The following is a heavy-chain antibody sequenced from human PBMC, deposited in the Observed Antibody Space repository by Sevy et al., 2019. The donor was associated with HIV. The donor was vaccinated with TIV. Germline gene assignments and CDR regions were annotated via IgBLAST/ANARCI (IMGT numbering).Heavy chain of an antibody. V-gene: IGHV3-30-3*01. J-gene: IGHJ4*02. CDR1: GFTFTSYN. CDR2: ISYDGNNK. D-gene: IGHD1-26*01. CDR3: ARAGIVGASFDY. Sequence: GGSLRLSCAASGFTFTSYNLHWVRQAPGKGLEWVALISYDGNNKDYTDSVKGRFTISRDNSKNTLSLQMNSLRAEDTAVYYCARAGIVGASFDYWGRGTLVTVSS.